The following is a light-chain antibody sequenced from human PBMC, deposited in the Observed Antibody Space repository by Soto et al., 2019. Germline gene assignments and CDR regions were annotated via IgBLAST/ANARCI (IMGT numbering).Light chain of an antibody. CDR2: DTS. Sequence: EIVLTQSPGTLSLSPGERATLSCRASLSVTSNYLAWYQQKPGQAPGLLIYDTSTRASGVPDRFSGSGSGTEFTLTISRLEPEDFAVYYCQQYGTSPQTFGQGTKVDFK. CDR1: LSVTSNY. V-gene: IGKV3-20*01. J-gene: IGKJ1*01. CDR3: QQYGTSPQT.